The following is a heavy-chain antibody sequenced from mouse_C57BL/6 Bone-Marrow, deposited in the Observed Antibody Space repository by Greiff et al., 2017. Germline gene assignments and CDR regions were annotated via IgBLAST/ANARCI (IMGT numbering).Heavy chain of an antibody. D-gene: IGHD2-3*01. V-gene: IGHV6-3*01. Sequence: EVKLMESGGGLVQPGGSMKLSCVASGFTFSYYWMNWVRQSPEKGLEWVAQIRLKSDNYATHYAESVKGRFTISRDDSKSSVYLQMNNLRAEDTGIYYCTDGYYAYLEVWGTGTTVTVSS. CDR2: IRLKSDNYAT. CDR3: TDGYYAYLEV. CDR1: GFTFSYYW. J-gene: IGHJ1*03.